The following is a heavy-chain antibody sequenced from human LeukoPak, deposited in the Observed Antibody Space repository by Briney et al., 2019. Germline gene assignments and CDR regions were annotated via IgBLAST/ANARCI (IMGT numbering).Heavy chain of an antibody. CDR3: AKGGDSDYYYYMDV. Sequence: GGSLRLSCAASGFTFDDYAMHWVRQAPGKGLDWVSGISWNSGSIGYADSVKGGFTISRDNAKNSLYLQMNSLRAEDMALYYCAKGGDSDYYYYMDVWGKGTTVTVSS. D-gene: IGHD3-10*01. V-gene: IGHV3-9*03. CDR2: ISWNSGSI. J-gene: IGHJ6*03. CDR1: GFTFDDYA.